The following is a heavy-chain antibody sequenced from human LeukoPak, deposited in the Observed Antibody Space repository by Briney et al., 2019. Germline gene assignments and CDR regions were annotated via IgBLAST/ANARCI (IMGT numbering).Heavy chain of an antibody. CDR3: ARVGNYGSGSFDN. J-gene: IGHJ4*02. CDR1: GYSITSDYY. V-gene: IGHV4-59*08. Sequence: PSETLSLTCTVSGYSITSDYYWSWIRQPPGRGLEWIGYIYYIGSANYNPSLKSRVTISIDTSKNQFSLKLTSVTAADTAVYYCARVGNYGSGSFDNWGQGTLVTVSS. CDR2: IYYIGSA. D-gene: IGHD3-10*01.